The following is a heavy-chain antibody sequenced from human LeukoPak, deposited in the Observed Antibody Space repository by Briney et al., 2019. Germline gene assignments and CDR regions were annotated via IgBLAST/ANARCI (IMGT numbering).Heavy chain of an antibody. CDR2: IYYSGST. V-gene: IGHV4-30-4*08. J-gene: IGHJ6*03. CDR3: ASYDSSGYDYYYMDV. D-gene: IGHD3-22*01. Sequence: SETLSLTCTVSGGSISSGDYYWSWIRQPPGKGLEWIGYIYYSGSTYYNPSLKSRVTISVDTSKNQFSLKLSSVTAADTAVYYCASYDSSGYDYYYMDVWGKGTTVTVSS. CDR1: GGSISSGDYY.